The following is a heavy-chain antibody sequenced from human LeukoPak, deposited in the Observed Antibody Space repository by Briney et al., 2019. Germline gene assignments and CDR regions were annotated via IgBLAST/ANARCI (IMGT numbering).Heavy chain of an antibody. J-gene: IGHJ4*02. V-gene: IGHV3-48*01. CDR3: AKVASTIFGVVKV. D-gene: IGHD3-3*01. Sequence: GGSLRLSCAVSGLTFSSYNMNWVRQAPGKGLEWVSYISNSGSMIYYADSVKGRFTLSRDNAKNSLYLQMNSLRAEDTAVYYCAKVASTIFGVVKVWGQGTLVTVSS. CDR2: ISNSGSMI. CDR1: GLTFSSYN.